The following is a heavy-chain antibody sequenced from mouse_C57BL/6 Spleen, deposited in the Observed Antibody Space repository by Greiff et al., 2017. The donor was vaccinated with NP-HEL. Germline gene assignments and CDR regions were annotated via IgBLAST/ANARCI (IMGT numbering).Heavy chain of an antibody. V-gene: IGHV1-7*01. D-gene: IGHD1-1*01. CDR1: GYTFTGYW. CDR2: INPSSGYT. J-gene: IGHJ2*01. CDR3: ARGITTVVARLDY. Sequence: VKLVESGAELAKPGASVKLSCKASGYTFTGYWMHWVKQRPGQGLEWIGYINPSSGYTNYNQKFKDKATLTADKSSSTAYMQLSSLTYEDSAVYYCARGITTVVARLDYWGQGTTLTVSS.